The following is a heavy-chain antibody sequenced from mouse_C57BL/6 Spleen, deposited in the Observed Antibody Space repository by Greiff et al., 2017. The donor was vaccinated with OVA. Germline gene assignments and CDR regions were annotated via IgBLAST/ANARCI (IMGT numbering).Heavy chain of an antibody. CDR2: ISYSGST. Sequence: EVQRVESGPGMVKPSQSLSLTCTVTGYSITSGYDWHWIRHFPGNKLEWMGYISYSGSTNYNPSLKSRISITHDTSKNHFFLKLNSVTTEDTATYYCARDYYYGSSSFAYWGQGTLVTVSA. CDR1: GYSITSGYD. D-gene: IGHD1-1*01. V-gene: IGHV3-1*01. CDR3: ARDYYYGSSSFAY. J-gene: IGHJ3*01.